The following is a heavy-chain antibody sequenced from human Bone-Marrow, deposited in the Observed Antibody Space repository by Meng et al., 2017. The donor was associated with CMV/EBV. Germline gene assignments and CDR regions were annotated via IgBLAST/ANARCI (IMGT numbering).Heavy chain of an antibody. Sequence: SCKASGYTFTRYDIHWVRQATGQGLEWMGWMNPNSGNTGYAQKFQGRVTMTRNTSISTAYMELSSLRSEDTAVYYCARGAGIAAPNWGQGTLVTVSS. D-gene: IGHD6-13*01. CDR3: ARGAGIAAPN. J-gene: IGHJ4*02. V-gene: IGHV1-8*01. CDR1: GYTFTRYD. CDR2: MNPNSGNT.